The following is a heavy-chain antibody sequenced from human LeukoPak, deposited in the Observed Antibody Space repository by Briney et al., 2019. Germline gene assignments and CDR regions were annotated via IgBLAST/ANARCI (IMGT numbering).Heavy chain of an antibody. CDR3: ARRDIVVVVAADYFDY. CDR2: ISSSSYI. V-gene: IGHV3-21*01. Sequence: PGGSLRLSWAASGFTFSSYSMNWVRQAAGKGLEWVASISSSSYIYYADSVKGRFTISRDNAKNSLYLQMHSLRAEDTAVYYCARRDIVVVVAADYFDYWGQGTLVTVSS. CDR1: GFTFSSYS. D-gene: IGHD2-15*01. J-gene: IGHJ4*02.